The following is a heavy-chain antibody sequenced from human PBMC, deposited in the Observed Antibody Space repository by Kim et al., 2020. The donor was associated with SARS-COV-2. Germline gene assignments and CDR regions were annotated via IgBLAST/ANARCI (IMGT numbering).Heavy chain of an antibody. CDR3: AILTAGNAFDI. D-gene: IGHD6-13*01. J-gene: IGHJ3*02. CDR2: ISGDGGST. CDR1: GFTFDDYA. V-gene: IGHV3-43*02. Sequence: GGSLRLSCAASGFTFDDYAMHWVRQAPGKGLEWVSLISGDGGSTYYADSVKGRFTISRDNSKNSLYLQMNSLRTEDTALYYCAILTAGNAFDIWGQGTMVTVSS.